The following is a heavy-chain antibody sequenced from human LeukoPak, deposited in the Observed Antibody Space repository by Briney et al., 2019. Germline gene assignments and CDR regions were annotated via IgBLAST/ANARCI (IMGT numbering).Heavy chain of an antibody. J-gene: IGHJ4*02. V-gene: IGHV3-9*01. CDR1: GFTFDDYA. D-gene: IGHD1-26*01. CDR3: AKDRSCIVGATRCYFDY. CDR2: ISWNSGSI. Sequence: QPGRSLRLSCAASGFTFDDYAMHWVRQAPGKGLEWVSGISWNSGSIGYADSVKGRFTISRDNAKNSLYLQMNSLRAEDTALYYCAKDRSCIVGATRCYFDYWGQGNLVTVSS.